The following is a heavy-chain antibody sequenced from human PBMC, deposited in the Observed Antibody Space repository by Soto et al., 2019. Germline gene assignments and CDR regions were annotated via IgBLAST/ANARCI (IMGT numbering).Heavy chain of an antibody. D-gene: IGHD3-10*01. CDR2: ISGSGGVT. CDR3: AKDRQFRSYYESAGHYNN. V-gene: IGHV3-23*01. J-gene: IGHJ4*02. Sequence: VQLLESGGGLVQPGGSLRLSCVASGFTFKNYDMRWVRQAAGQGLEWVSGISGSGGVTYYADSVKGRFTISRDNYKNTLYLQMNSLRANDTAVYYCAKDRQFRSYYESAGHYNNWGQGTLVTVSS. CDR1: GFTFKNYD.